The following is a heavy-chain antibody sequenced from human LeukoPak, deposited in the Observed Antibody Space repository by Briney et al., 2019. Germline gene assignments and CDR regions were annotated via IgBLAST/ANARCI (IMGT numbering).Heavy chain of an antibody. Sequence: RASVKVSCKASGYTFTSYYMHWVRQAPGQGLEWMGIINPSGGSTSYAQKFQGRVTMTRDMSTGTVYMELSSLRSEDTAVYYCARALPNYYYYYYMDVWGKGTTVTVSS. CDR2: INPSGGST. D-gene: IGHD1-26*01. V-gene: IGHV1-46*01. CDR1: GYTFTSYY. J-gene: IGHJ6*03. CDR3: ARALPNYYYYYYMDV.